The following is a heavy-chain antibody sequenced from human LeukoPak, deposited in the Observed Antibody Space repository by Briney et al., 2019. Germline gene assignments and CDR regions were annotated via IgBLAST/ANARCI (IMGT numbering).Heavy chain of an antibody. J-gene: IGHJ4*02. D-gene: IGHD1-1*01. CDR2: ISSSSSTI. CDR3: ARDLYGGTGTDVQDY. Sequence: GGSLRLSCAASGFTFSSYSMNWVRQAPGKGLEWVSYISSSSSTIYYADSVKGRFAISRDNAKNSLYLQMNSLRAEDTAVYYCARDLYGGTGTDVQDYWGQGTLVTVSS. CDR1: GFTFSSYS. V-gene: IGHV3-48*01.